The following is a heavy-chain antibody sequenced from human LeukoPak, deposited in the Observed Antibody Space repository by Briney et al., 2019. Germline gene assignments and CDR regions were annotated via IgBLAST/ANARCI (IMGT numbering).Heavy chain of an antibody. J-gene: IGHJ3*02. Sequence: SVMVSCKASGGTFSSYAISWVRQAPGQGLEWMGGIIPIFGTANYARRFQGRVTLTADKSTSTAYMELDSLRSEDTAIYYCARGAPRKSGFYDAFDIWAQGTMVTVSS. D-gene: IGHD1-14*01. CDR3: ARGAPRKSGFYDAFDI. V-gene: IGHV1-69*06. CDR2: IIPIFGTA. CDR1: GGTFSSYA.